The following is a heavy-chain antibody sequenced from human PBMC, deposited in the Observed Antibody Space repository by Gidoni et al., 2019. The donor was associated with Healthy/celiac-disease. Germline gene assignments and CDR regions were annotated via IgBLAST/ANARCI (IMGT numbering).Heavy chain of an antibody. CDR1: GGTVSSYA. D-gene: IGHD1-7*01. J-gene: IGHJ4*02. CDR3: ARGEITGTTSAYPFDY. CDR2: IIPIFGTA. Sequence: QVQLVQSGADGKKPESSVKASCKYSGGTVSSYAISWVRQAPGQGLEGMGGIIPIFGTANYAQKFQGRVTITADESTSTAYMELSSLRSEDTAVYYCARGEITGTTSAYPFDYWGQGTLVTVSS. V-gene: IGHV1-69*01.